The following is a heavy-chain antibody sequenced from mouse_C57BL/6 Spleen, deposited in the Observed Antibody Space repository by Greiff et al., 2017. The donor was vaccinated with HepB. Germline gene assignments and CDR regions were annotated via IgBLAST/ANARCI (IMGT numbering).Heavy chain of an antibody. V-gene: IGHV1-82*01. CDR2: IYPGDGDT. Sequence: QVQLQQSGPELVKPGASVKISCKASGYAFSSSWMNWVKQRPGKGLEWIGRIYPGDGDTNYNGKFKGKATLTADKSSSTAYMQLSSLTSEDSAVYFCAPKLSTFAYWGQGTLVTVSA. D-gene: IGHD4-1*01. J-gene: IGHJ3*01. CDR1: GYAFSSSW. CDR3: APKLSTFAY.